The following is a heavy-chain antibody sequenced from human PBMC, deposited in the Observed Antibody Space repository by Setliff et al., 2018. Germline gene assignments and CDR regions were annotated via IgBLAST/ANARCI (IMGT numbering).Heavy chain of an antibody. D-gene: IGHD2-21*02. Sequence: SETLSLTCTVSGGSISSGGYYWSWIRQPPGKGLEWIGEINHSGSTNYNPSLKSRVTISVDTSKNQVSLKLNSVTATDTAVYYCARDLGHGGDSDYWGQGILVTVSS. V-gene: IGHV4-39*07. CDR3: ARDLGHGGDSDY. CDR1: GGSISSGGYY. CDR2: INHSGST. J-gene: IGHJ4*02.